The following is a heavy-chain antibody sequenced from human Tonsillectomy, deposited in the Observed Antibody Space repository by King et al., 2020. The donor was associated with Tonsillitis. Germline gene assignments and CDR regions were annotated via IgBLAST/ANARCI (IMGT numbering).Heavy chain of an antibody. J-gene: IGHJ4*02. CDR2: IYYSWGT. Sequence: VQLQESGPGLVEPSQTLSLTCTFFCGSISSGGYFLSLIRQPPGEGLGWVVYIYYSWGTYYNPSLKSRVTISVDTSKNQFSLKLSSVTAADTAVYYCARESRGGWYDYWGQGTLVTVSS. CDR1: CGSISSGGYF. D-gene: IGHD6-19*01. V-gene: IGHV4-31*03. CDR3: ARESRGGWYDY.